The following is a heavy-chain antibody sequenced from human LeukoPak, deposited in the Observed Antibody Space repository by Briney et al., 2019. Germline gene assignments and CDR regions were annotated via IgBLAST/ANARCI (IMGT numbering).Heavy chain of an antibody. Sequence: SETLSLTCTVSGGSISSYYWSWIRQPPGEGLEWIGYIYYSGSTNYTPSLKSRVTISVDTSKNQFSLKLSSVTAADTAVYYCARDRRFEGWPLDYWGQGTLVTVSS. CDR1: GGSISSYY. J-gene: IGHJ4*02. CDR2: IYYSGST. V-gene: IGHV4-59*01. CDR3: ARDRRFEGWPLDY. D-gene: IGHD3-16*01.